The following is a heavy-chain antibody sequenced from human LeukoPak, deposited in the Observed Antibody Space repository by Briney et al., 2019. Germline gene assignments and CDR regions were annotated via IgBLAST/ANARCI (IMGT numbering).Heavy chain of an antibody. J-gene: IGHJ4*02. CDR3: AKDSRYYYVDY. CDR2: IRYDGGKE. V-gene: IGHV3-30*02. D-gene: IGHD1-14*01. CDR1: GFTFSSYG. Sequence: GGSLRLSCAASGFTFSSYGMHWVRQAPGKGLEWVAFIRYDGGKEYYADSVKGRFTISRDNSKNTLCLQMNSLKTEDTAVYYCAKDSRYYYVDYWGQGTLVTVSS.